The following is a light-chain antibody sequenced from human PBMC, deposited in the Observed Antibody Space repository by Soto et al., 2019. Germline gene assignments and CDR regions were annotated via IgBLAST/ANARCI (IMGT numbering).Light chain of an antibody. CDR2: WAS. CDR1: QSVLYSSNNKNY. V-gene: IGKV4-1*01. CDR3: QQYYSTLT. J-gene: IGKJ4*01. Sequence: DIVMTQSPDSLAVSLGERATINCKSSQSVLYSSNNKNYLAWYQQKPGQPPKLLIYWASTRESGVPNRFSGSWYGKDFTLTISRLQADDVAVYYCQQYYSTLTFGGGTKVEIK.